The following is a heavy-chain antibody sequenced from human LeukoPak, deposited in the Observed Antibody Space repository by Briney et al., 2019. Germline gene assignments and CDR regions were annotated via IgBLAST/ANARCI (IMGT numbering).Heavy chain of an antibody. V-gene: IGHV4-31*03. CDR3: ARAVRKLAAAIHYFDY. CDR2: IYYSGST. Sequence: SETLSLTCTVSGGSISSGVYYWSWIRQHPGKGLEWIGYIYYSGSTYYNPSLKSRVTISVDTSKNQFSLKLSSVTAAVTAVYYCARAVRKLAAAIHYFDYWGQGTLVTVSS. J-gene: IGHJ4*02. D-gene: IGHD6-13*01. CDR1: GGSISSGVYY.